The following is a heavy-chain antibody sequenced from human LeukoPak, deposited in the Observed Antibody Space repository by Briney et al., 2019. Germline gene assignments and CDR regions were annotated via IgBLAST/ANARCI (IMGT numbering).Heavy chain of an antibody. CDR3: ARGASTTHAFDM. V-gene: IGHV4-39*07. J-gene: IGHJ3*02. CDR2: IYYSGST. CDR1: GGSISSSSYY. Sequence: SETLSLTCTVSGGSISSSSYYWGWLRPPPGKGLEWIGSIYYSGSTYYNPSLKSRVTISVDTSKNQFSLKLSSVTAADTAVYYWARGASTTHAFDMWGQGTMVTVS. D-gene: IGHD1-1*01.